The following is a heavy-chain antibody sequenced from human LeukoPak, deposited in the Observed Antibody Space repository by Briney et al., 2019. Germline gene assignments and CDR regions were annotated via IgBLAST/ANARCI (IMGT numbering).Heavy chain of an antibody. CDR1: GYTVTSYG. D-gene: IGHD4-11*01. CDR2: ISAYNGNT. J-gene: IGHJ3*02. CDR3: ARSDYRDAFDI. V-gene: IGHV1-18*01. Sequence: ASVKVSCKASGYTVTSYGISWVGQAPGQGREWMGWISAYNGNTNYAQKLQGRVTMTTDTSTSTAYMELRSLRSDDPAVYYCARSDYRDAFDIWGQGTMVTVSS.